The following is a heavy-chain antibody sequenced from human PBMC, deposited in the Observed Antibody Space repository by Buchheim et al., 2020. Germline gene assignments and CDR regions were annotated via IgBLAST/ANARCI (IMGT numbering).Heavy chain of an antibody. V-gene: IGHV4-30-4*07. CDR3: ARAVDTANFDY. CDR1: GGSISSGGYS. D-gene: IGHD5-18*01. Sequence: QVQLQESGPGLVKPSQTLSLTCAVSGGSISSGGYSWSWIRQPPGKGLEWIGYIYYSGSTYYYPSLKSRVTISVDTSKNQFSLKLSSVTAADTAVYYCARAVDTANFDYWGQGTL. CDR2: IYYSGST. J-gene: IGHJ4*02.